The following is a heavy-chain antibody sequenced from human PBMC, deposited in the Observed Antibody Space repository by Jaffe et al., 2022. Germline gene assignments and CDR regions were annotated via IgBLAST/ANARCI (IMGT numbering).Heavy chain of an antibody. Sequence: EVQLVESGGVVVQPGGSLRLSCAASGFTFDDYAMHWVRQAPGKGLEWVSLISWDGGSTYYADSVKGRFTISRDNSKNSLYLQMNSLRAEDTALYYCAKDSYYGSGSYRVGSFDYWGQGTLVTVSS. CDR2: ISWDGGST. D-gene: IGHD3-10*01. V-gene: IGHV3-43D*04. J-gene: IGHJ4*02. CDR1: GFTFDDYA. CDR3: AKDSYYGSGSYRVGSFDY.